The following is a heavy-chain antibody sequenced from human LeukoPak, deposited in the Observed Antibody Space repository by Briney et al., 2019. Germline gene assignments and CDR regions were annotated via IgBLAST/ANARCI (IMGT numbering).Heavy chain of an antibody. CDR1: GFSVRDSE. CDR3: SRRFRD. CDR2: VRADGTTK. V-gene: IGHV3-48*03. J-gene: IGHJ4*02. D-gene: IGHD3-10*01. Sequence: GGSLRLSCAGSGFSVRDSEMNWVRQAPGKGLEWVAHVRADGTTKWYADSVRDRFNIARDNARNSVFLQMNSLRVDDSATYYCSRRFRDWGQGILVTVSS.